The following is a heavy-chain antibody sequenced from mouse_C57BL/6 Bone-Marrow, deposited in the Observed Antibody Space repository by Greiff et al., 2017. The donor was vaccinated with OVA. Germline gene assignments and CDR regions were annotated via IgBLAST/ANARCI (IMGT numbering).Heavy chain of an antibody. CDR3: AREVFYYGSSYWYFDV. Sequence: QVQLKQPGTELVKPGASVKLSCKASGYTFTSYWMHWVKQRPGQGLEWIGNINPSNGGTNYNEKFKSKATLTVDKSSSTAYMQLSSLTSEDSAVYYCAREVFYYGSSYWYFDVWGTGTTVTVSS. J-gene: IGHJ1*03. D-gene: IGHD1-1*01. V-gene: IGHV1-53*01. CDR2: INPSNGGT. CDR1: GYTFTSYW.